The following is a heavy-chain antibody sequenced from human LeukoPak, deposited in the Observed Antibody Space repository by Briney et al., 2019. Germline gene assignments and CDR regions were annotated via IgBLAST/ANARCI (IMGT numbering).Heavy chain of an antibody. D-gene: IGHD3-10*01. J-gene: IGHJ4*02. CDR1: GACISSGSYY. Sequence: SETLSLTCTVSGACISSGSYYWNWIRKPAGKGLEWLGNIFTRGTTNYNASLESRLTISLDTAKNQFSLHLSSVTAADTAVYYCARDYYYGSGIQTDYWGQGTLVTVSS. V-gene: IGHV4-61*09. CDR3: ARDYYYGSGIQTDY. CDR2: IFTRGTT.